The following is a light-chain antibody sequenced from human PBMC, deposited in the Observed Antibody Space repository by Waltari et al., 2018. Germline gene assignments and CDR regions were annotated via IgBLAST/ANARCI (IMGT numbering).Light chain of an antibody. CDR1: QSLSSIY. J-gene: IGKJ1*01. CDR2: GAS. Sequence: EIVLTQSPGTLSLSPGERATLSCRASQSLSSIYLAWYQQKPGQAPRLLIYGASSRATCIPDRFSGSGSGTDFTLTISRLEPEDFAVYYCQQYGNSPPTFGQGTKVEIK. V-gene: IGKV3-20*01. CDR3: QQYGNSPPT.